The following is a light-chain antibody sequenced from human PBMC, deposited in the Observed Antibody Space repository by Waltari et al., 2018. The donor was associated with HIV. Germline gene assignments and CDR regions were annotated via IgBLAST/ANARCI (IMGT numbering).Light chain of an antibody. J-gene: IGLJ2*01. CDR2: STS. V-gene: IGLV1-40*01. CDR3: QSYDAALRGPQ. CDR1: SSNIRTIYD. Sequence: QSVLTQPPSVSGAPGQRVNISCHGGSSNIRTIYDVNWYQHLPGLAPKLLILSTSRRPSGIPDRFSGSKSGTSASLAITGLQAHDEADYYCQSYDAALRGPQFGGGTRLTVL.